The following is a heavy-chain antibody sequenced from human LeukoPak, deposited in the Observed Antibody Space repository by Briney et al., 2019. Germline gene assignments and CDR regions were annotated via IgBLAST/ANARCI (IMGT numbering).Heavy chain of an antibody. CDR3: ARGTTIFGVVILDT. CDR1: GFTLSTYG. J-gene: IGHJ5*02. D-gene: IGHD3-3*01. CDR2: ISSDGSNK. V-gene: IGHV3-30*03. Sequence: GRSLRLSCAASGFTLSTYGMHWVRQAPGKGLEWVAVISSDGSNKFYADSVKGRFTISRDGSKNTLYLQMNSLRPDDTAVYFCARGTTIFGVVILDTWGQGTLVTVSS.